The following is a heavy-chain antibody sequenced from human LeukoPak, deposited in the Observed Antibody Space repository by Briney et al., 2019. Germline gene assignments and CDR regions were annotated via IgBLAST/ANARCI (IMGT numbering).Heavy chain of an antibody. CDR3: AKSPHRFLEWLYRALRDYYYGMDV. J-gene: IGHJ6*02. Sequence: PGGSLRLSCAASGFTVSSNYMNWVRQAPGTGLEWVSVIYSGGSTYYADSVKGRFTISRDNSKNTLYLEMNSLRAEDTAVYYCAKSPHRFLEWLYRALRDYYYGMDVWGQGTTVTVSS. CDR1: GFTVSSNY. CDR2: IYSGGST. D-gene: IGHD3-3*01. V-gene: IGHV3-53*01.